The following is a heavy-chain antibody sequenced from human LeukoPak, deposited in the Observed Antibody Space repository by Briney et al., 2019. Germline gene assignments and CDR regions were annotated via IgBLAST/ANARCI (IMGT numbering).Heavy chain of an antibody. J-gene: IGHJ4*02. CDR3: ARRAFSGSYPAFDY. V-gene: IGHV5-51*01. CDR2: IYPGDSHI. D-gene: IGHD1-26*01. Sequence: GESLKISCKGSGYSFTNYWIGWVRQMPGKGLEWMGIIYPGDSHIRYSPSFQGQVTISADKSISTAYLQWSSLKASDTAIYYCARRAFSGSYPAFDYWGQGILVTVSS. CDR1: GYSFTNYW.